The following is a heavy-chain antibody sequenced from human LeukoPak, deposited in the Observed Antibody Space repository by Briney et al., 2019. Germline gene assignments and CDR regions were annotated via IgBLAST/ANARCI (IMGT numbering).Heavy chain of an antibody. CDR3: ARLGYCSSTSCYWLRAFDI. D-gene: IGHD2-2*01. Sequence: PSETLSLTCTVSGGSISSYYWTWIRQPPGKGLEWIGYIYYSGTTYYNPSLKSRVTISLDTSKNQFSLKLSSVTAADTAVYYCARLGYCSSTSCYWLRAFDIWGQGTMVTVSS. CDR2: IYYSGTT. CDR1: GGSISSYY. J-gene: IGHJ3*02. V-gene: IGHV4-59*12.